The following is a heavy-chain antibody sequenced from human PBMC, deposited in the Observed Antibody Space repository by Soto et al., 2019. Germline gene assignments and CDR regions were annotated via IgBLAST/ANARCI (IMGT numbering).Heavy chain of an antibody. CDR1: GYSFTSYW. D-gene: IGHD2-15*01. CDR2: IYPGDSDT. Sequence: PGESLKISCKGSGYSFTSYWIGWVRQMPGKGLEWMGIIYPGDSDTRCSPSFQGQVTISADKSISTAYLQWSSLKASDTAMYYCARHGGSSVTLYYYYGMDVWGQGTTVTVSS. V-gene: IGHV5-51*01. J-gene: IGHJ6*02. CDR3: ARHGGSSVTLYYYYGMDV.